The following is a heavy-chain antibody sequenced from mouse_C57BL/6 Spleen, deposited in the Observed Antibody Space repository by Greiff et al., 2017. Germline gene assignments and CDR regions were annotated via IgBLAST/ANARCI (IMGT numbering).Heavy chain of an antibody. V-gene: IGHV1-55*01. CDR2: IYPGSGST. Sequence: QVQLQQPGAELVKPGASVKMSCKASGYTFTSYWITWVKQRPGQGLAWIGDIYPGSGSTNSNEKFKSKAPLTVDTSSSTAYMQLSSQTSEDSAVDYCARGSYGYAWFAYWGQGTLGTVSA. D-gene: IGHD2-2*01. CDR1: GYTFTSYW. CDR3: ARGSYGYAWFAY. J-gene: IGHJ3*01.